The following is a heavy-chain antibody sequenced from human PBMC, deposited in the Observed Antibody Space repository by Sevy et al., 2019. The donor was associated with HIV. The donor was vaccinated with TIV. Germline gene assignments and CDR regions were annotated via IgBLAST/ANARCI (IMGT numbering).Heavy chain of an antibody. CDR2: IIPILGIA. J-gene: IGHJ6*03. D-gene: IGHD3-10*01. V-gene: IGHV1-69*10. CDR1: GGTFSSYA. Sequence: ASVKVSCKASGGTFSSYAISWVRQAPGQGLEWMGGIIPILGIANYAQKFQGRVTITADKSTSTAYKELSSLRYEDTAVYYCARGNYYGAGSPYYYYSYYMDVWGKGTTVTVSS. CDR3: ARGNYYGAGSPYYYYSYYMDV.